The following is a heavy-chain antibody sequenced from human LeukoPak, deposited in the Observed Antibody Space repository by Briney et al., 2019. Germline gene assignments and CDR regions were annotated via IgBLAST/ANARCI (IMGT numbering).Heavy chain of an antibody. D-gene: IGHD1-1*01. V-gene: IGHV3-13*01. Sequence: GGSLRLSCVASGLTFSSYDMHWIRQAPGKGLEWVSSIGATGDTYYAGSVKGRFTISRENAKKSVYLQMSSLSAGDTAVYFCVPGAYWNDDKNAFHIWGPGTMVTVSS. J-gene: IGHJ3*02. CDR1: GLTFSSYD. CDR2: IGATGDT. CDR3: VPGAYWNDDKNAFHI.